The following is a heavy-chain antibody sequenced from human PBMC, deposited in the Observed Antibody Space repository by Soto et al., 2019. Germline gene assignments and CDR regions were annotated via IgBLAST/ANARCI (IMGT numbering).Heavy chain of an antibody. J-gene: IGHJ4*02. CDR1: GFTFDDYG. Sequence: AGSLRLSCAASGFTFDDYGMSWVRQAPGKGLEWVSGINWNGGITDYADSVKGRFTISRDNARNSLSLQMNSLRAEDTAVYYCLNGDYYVGPGTLVTVSS. D-gene: IGHD3-16*01. CDR2: INWNGGIT. V-gene: IGHV3-20*04. CDR3: LNGDYY.